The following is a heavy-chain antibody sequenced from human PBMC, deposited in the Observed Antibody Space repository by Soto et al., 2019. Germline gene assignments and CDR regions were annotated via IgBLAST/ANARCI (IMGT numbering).Heavy chain of an antibody. CDR3: ARGYTGYSSGWYLRTNAFDI. D-gene: IGHD6-19*01. CDR1: GGSISSYY. Sequence: SETLSLTYTVSGGSISSYYWSWIRQPPGKGLEWIGYIYYSGSTNYNPSLKSRVTISVDTSKNQFSLKLSSVTAADTAVYYCARGYTGYSSGWYLRTNAFDIWGQGTMVTVSS. J-gene: IGHJ3*02. CDR2: IYYSGST. V-gene: IGHV4-59*01.